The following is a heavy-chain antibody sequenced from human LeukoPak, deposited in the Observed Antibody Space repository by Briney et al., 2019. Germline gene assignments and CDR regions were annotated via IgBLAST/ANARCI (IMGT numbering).Heavy chain of an antibody. CDR1: GGPISSGDYY. V-gene: IGHV4-30-4*01. CDR3: ARARVKKPAYYYYGMDV. J-gene: IGHJ6*04. Sequence: SETLSLTCTVSGGPISSGDYYWSWIRQPPGKGLEWIGYIYYSGSTYYNPSLKSRVTISVDTSKNQFSLKLSSVTAADTAVYYCARARVKKPAYYYYGMDVWGKGTTVTVSS. CDR2: IYYSGST.